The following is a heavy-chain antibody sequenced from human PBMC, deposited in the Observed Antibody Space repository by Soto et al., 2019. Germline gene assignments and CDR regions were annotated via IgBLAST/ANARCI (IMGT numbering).Heavy chain of an antibody. J-gene: IGHJ6*01. V-gene: IGHV4-39*01. CDR1: GAPITSTSYF. Sequence: QVQLQESGPSLVKPSETVVLPSSVSGAPITSTSYFWDWIRQPPGKVLEWNGSTYLDGRISYNLSLESRLTIPVDTSKNQFSLTFLSATASDRALYYCARRGYGLDVWGQGPKVKVSS. CDR3: ARRGYGLDV. D-gene: IGHD6-13*01. CDR2: TYLDGRI.